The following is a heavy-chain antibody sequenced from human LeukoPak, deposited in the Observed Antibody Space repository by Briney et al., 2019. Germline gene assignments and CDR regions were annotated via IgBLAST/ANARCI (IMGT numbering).Heavy chain of an antibody. J-gene: IGHJ4*02. Sequence: GGSLRLSCAASGFTFSSYGMHWVRQAPGKGLEWVAVISYDGSNKYYADSVKGRFTISRDNSKNTLYLQMNSLRAEDTAVYYCAKVSESAWFGELRFDYWGQGTLVTVSS. CDR3: AKVSESAWFGELRFDY. V-gene: IGHV3-30*18. CDR2: ISYDGSNK. CDR1: GFTFSSYG. D-gene: IGHD3-10*01.